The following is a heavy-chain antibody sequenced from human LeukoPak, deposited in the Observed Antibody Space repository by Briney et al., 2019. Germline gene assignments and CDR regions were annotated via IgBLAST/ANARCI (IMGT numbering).Heavy chain of an antibody. CDR2: ISGSGGNT. V-gene: IGHV3-23*01. CDR3: AKDFFQYSLDY. D-gene: IGHD2-15*01. Sequence: TVGSLRLSCAASGLTFGSYDVSWVRQAPGKGLEWVSGISGSGGNTYYADSVKGRFTISRDNSKNTLYLQMNSLRAEDTAEYYCAKDFFQYSLDYWGQGTLVTVSS. J-gene: IGHJ4*02. CDR1: GLTFGSYD.